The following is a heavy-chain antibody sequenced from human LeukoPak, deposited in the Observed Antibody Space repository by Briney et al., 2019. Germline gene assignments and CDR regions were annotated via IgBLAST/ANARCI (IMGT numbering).Heavy chain of an antibody. CDR3: ASPGRYSGRGDLTFDY. V-gene: IGHV4-39*01. D-gene: IGHD1-26*01. CDR2: IYYSGST. J-gene: IGHJ4*02. CDR1: GGSISSSSYY. Sequence: PSETLSLTCTVSGGSISSSSYYWGWIRQPPGKGLEWIGSIYYSGSTYYNPSLKSRVTISVDTSKNQFSLKLSSVTAADTAVYYCASPGRYSGRGDLTFDYWGQGTLVTVSS.